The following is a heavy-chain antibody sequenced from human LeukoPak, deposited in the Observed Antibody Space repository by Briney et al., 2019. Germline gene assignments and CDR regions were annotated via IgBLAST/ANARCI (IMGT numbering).Heavy chain of an antibody. CDR2: INHSGST. CDR1: GGSFSGYY. CDR3: ARAGLGYCSGGSCYWFDP. D-gene: IGHD2-15*01. V-gene: IGHV4-34*01. J-gene: IGHJ5*02. Sequence: SETLSLTCAVYGGSFSGYYWSWIRQPPGKGLEWIGEINHSGSTNYNPSLKSRVTISVDTSKNRFSLKLSSVTAADTAVYYCARAGLGYCSGGSCYWFDPWGQGTLVTVSS.